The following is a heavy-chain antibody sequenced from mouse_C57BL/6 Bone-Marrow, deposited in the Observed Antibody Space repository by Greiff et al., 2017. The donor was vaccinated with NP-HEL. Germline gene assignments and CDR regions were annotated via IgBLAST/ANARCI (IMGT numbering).Heavy chain of an antibody. D-gene: IGHD1-1*01. V-gene: IGHV5-9-1*02. CDR2: ISSGGDYI. CDR1: GFTFSSYA. J-gene: IGHJ3*01. CDR3: TREGALLPWFAY. Sequence: EVQRVESGEGLVKPGGSLKLSCAASGFTFSSYAMSWVRQTPEKRLEWVAYISSGGDYIYYADTVKGRFTISRDNARNTLYLQMSSLKSEDTAMYYCTREGALLPWFAYWGQGTLVTVSA.